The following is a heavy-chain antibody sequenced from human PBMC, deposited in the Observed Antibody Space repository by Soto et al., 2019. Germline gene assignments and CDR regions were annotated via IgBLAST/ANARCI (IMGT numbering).Heavy chain of an antibody. V-gene: IGHV1-3*01. CDR3: ARGNKGYYYYYYMDV. CDR2: INAGNGNT. CDR1: GYTFTSYA. J-gene: IGHJ6*03. Sequence: QVPLVQSGAEVKKPGASVKVSCKASGYTFTSYAMHWVRQAPGQRLEWMGWINAGNGNTKYSQKFQGRVTITRDTSASTAYMELSSLRSEDTAVYYCARGNKGYYYYYYMDVWGKGTTVTVSS.